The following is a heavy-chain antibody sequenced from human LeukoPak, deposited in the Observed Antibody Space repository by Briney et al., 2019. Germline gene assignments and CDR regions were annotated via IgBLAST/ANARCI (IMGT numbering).Heavy chain of an antibody. Sequence: GGSLRLSCAASGFTVSRNYMSWVRQAPGKGLEWVANIKQDGSEKYYVDSVKGRFTISRDNAKNSLYLQMNSLRAEDTAVYYCARSDYGDYGDYWGQGTLVTVSS. CDR3: ARSDYGDYGDY. V-gene: IGHV3-7*01. CDR1: GFTVSRNY. J-gene: IGHJ4*02. D-gene: IGHD4-17*01. CDR2: IKQDGSEK.